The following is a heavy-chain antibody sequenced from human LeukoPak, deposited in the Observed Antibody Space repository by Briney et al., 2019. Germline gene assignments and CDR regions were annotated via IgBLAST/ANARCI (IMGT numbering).Heavy chain of an antibody. J-gene: IGHJ6*02. CDR1: GFTFSSYA. V-gene: IGHV3-30-3*01. D-gene: IGHD6-13*01. Sequence: PGGSLRLSCAASGFTFSSYAMHWVRQAPGKGLEWVAVISYDGSNKYYADSVKGRFTISRDNSKNTLYLQMNSLRAEDTAVYYCARGGPYSSSWYGDYYYYGMDVWGQGTTVTVSS. CDR3: ARGGPYSSSWYGDYYYYGMDV. CDR2: ISYDGSNK.